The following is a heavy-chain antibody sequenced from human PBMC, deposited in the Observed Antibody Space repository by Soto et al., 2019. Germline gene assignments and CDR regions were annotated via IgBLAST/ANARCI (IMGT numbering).Heavy chain of an antibody. V-gene: IGHV4-31*03. CDR3: ARGAYYDSSGYYSGHAFDI. D-gene: IGHD3-22*01. CDR2: IYYSGST. CDR1: GGSISSGGYY. J-gene: IGHJ3*02. Sequence: PSETLSLTCTVSGGSISSGGYYWSWIRQHPGKGLEWIGYIYYSGSTYYNPSLKSRVTISVDTSKNQFSLKLGSVTAADTAVYYCARGAYYDSSGYYSGHAFDIWGQGTMVTVSS.